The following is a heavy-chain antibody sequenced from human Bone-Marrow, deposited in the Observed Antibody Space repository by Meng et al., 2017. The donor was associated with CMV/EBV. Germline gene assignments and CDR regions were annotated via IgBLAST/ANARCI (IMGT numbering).Heavy chain of an antibody. D-gene: IGHD3-3*01. CDR2: IYPGDSDT. CDR3: ARQASDFWSGYYTSRAWFNP. Sequence: GESLKISCKGSGYSFTSYWIGWVRQMPGKGLEWMGIIYPGDSDTRYSPSFQGQVTISADKSISTAYLQWSSLKASDTAMYYCARQASDFWSGYYTSRAWFNPWGQGTLATVSS. CDR1: GYSFTSYW. J-gene: IGHJ5*02. V-gene: IGHV5-51*01.